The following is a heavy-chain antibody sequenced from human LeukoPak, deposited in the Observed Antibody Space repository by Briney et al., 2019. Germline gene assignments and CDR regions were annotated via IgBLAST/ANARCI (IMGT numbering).Heavy chain of an antibody. J-gene: IGHJ4*02. CDR2: IYTSESP. CDR3: ARENYGDLGHFDY. D-gene: IGHD4-17*01. CDR1: GGSLRSYY. V-gene: IGHV4-4*07. Sequence: SETLSLTCTVSGGSLRSYYWSWIRQPAGKGLEWIGRIYTSESPNYNPSLKSRVTMSVDTSKNQFSLKLSSVTAADTAVYYCARENYGDLGHFDYWGQGTLVTVSS.